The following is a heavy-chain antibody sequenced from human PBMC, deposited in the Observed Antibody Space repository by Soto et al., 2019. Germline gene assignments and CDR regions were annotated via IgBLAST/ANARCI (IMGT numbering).Heavy chain of an antibody. V-gene: IGHV3-15*07. CDR2: IKSKTDGGTT. D-gene: IGHD3-22*01. CDR3: SWEDYYDSSGYYELDY. Sequence: EVQLVESGGGLVKPAGSLRLSCAASGFTFSNAWMNWVRQAPGKGLEWVGRIKSKTDGGTTDYAAPVKGRFTISRDDSKNTLYLQMNSLKTEDTAVYYCSWEDYYDSSGYYELDYCGQGTLVTVSS. J-gene: IGHJ4*02. CDR1: GFTFSNAW.